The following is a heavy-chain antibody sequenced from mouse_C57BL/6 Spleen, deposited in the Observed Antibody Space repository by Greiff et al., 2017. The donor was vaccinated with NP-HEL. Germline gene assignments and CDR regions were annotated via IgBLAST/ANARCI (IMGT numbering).Heavy chain of an antibody. Sequence: QVQLQQPGAELVKPGASVKLSCKASGYTFTSYWMQWVKQRPGQDLEWIGEIDPSDSYTNYNQKFKGKATLTVDTSSSTAYMQLSSLTSEDSAVYYCERTGTDAMDYWGQGTSVTVSS. CDR2: IDPSDSYT. J-gene: IGHJ4*01. CDR3: ERTGTDAMDY. V-gene: IGHV1-50*01. D-gene: IGHD4-1*01. CDR1: GYTFTSYW.